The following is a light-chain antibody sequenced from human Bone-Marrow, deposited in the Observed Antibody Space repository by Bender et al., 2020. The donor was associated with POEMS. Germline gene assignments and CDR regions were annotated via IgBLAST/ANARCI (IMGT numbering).Light chain of an antibody. CDR2: RNN. Sequence: QSVLTQPPSASGTLGQRVTISCSGRSSNIGRYYAYWYQQFPGTAPKLLIYRNNQRPSGVPDRFSGSKSGTSASLVISGLRPEDEAIYYCAAWDALWVFGGGTKLTVL. CDR3: AAWDALWV. J-gene: IGLJ3*02. V-gene: IGLV1-47*01. CDR1: SSNIGRYY.